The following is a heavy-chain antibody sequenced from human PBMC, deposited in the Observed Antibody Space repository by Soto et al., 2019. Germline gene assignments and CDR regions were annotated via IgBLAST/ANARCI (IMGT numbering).Heavy chain of an antibody. CDR1: GFMFSGYE. CDR3: SRVGSIDLHY. Sequence: GSLRLPCVASGFMFSGYEMDWVRQAPGRGLECVAYISKNGTTKYYAGSMKGRFTISRDTSKNTICLQVNSLRIDDWAIYYCSRVGSIDLHYWGQGTLVTVSS. V-gene: IGHV3-48*03. J-gene: IGHJ1*01. CDR2: ISKNGTTK. D-gene: IGHD6-6*01.